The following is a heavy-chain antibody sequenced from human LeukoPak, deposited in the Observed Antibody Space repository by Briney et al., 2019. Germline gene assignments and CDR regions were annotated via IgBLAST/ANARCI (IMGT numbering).Heavy chain of an antibody. V-gene: IGHV1-46*01. CDR1: GYSFISYH. CDR2: INPSGGST. Sequence: ASVKVSCKASGYSFISYHIHWVRQAPGQGLEWMGIINPSGGSTSYAQKFQGRVTMTRDTSTSTVYMELSSLRSEDTAVYYCARDSIAARFLPLRAFDIWGQGTMVTVSS. D-gene: IGHD6-6*01. CDR3: ARDSIAARFLPLRAFDI. J-gene: IGHJ3*02.